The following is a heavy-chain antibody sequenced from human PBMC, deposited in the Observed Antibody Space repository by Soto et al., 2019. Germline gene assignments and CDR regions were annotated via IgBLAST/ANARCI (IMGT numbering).Heavy chain of an antibody. Sequence: QVQLVESGGGLVKPGGSLRLSCGASGFTFSDYYMSWIRQATGRGLEWVSYINSSSSYTNYADSVKGRFTISRDNAKNSLYLQMNSLRAEDTAVYYCARIITAAGGRRYFDLWGRGTLVTVSS. CDR3: ARIITAAGGRRYFDL. J-gene: IGHJ2*01. CDR1: GFTFSDYY. V-gene: IGHV3-11*05. D-gene: IGHD6-13*01. CDR2: INSSSSYT.